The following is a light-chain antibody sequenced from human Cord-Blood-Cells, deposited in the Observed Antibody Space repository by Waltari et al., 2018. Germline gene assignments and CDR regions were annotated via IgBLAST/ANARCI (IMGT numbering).Light chain of an antibody. V-gene: IGLV3-10*01. CDR2: EDS. Sequence: SYDLTQPPSVSASPGHTARITCSGDALPKKYAYWYQQKSGQAPVLVIYEDSKRPSGIPERFSGSSSGTMATLTISGAQVEDEADYYCYSTDSSGNHRVFGGGTKLTVL. J-gene: IGLJ3*02. CDR1: ALPKKY. CDR3: YSTDSSGNHRV.